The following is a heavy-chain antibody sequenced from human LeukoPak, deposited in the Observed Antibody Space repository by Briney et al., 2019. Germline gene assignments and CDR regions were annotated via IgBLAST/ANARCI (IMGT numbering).Heavy chain of an antibody. V-gene: IGHV3-48*04. CDR3: ARLRGYSYGYGDY. Sequence: GGSLRLSCAASGFTFSSYSTNWVRQAPGKGLEWVSYISSSGNTIDYADSVKGRFTISRDNAKISLYLQMVSLRAEDTAVYYCARLRGYSYGYGDYWGQGTLVTVSS. D-gene: IGHD5-18*01. CDR1: GFTFSSYS. J-gene: IGHJ4*02. CDR2: ISSSGNTI.